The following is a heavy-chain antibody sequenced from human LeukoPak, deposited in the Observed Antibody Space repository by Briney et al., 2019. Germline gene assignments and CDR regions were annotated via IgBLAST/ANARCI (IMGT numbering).Heavy chain of an antibody. CDR3: ARVGMWIGWSLEL. CDR1: GYTFSSHA. J-gene: IGHJ2*01. D-gene: IGHD5-12*01. Sequence: GASVKVSCKASGYTFSSHAMNWVRQAPGQGLEWLGWISAYNGETRYEQNFQGRVTLTTDTSTTTAYMELRSLRSDDTAVYYCARVGMWIGWSLELWGRGTLVTVSS. V-gene: IGHV1-18*01. CDR2: ISAYNGET.